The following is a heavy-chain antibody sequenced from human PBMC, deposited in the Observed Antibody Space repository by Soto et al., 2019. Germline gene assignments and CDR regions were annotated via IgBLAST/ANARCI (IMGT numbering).Heavy chain of an antibody. J-gene: IGHJ5*02. CDR3: AREGCYDDILTGYYRGWFDP. V-gene: IGHV1-2*02. Sequence: ASVKVSCKASGYTFTGYYMHWVRQAPGQGLEWMGWINPNSGGTNYAQKFQGRVTMTRDTSISTAYMELSRLRSDDTAVYYCAREGCYDDILTGYYRGWFDPWGQGTLVTAPQ. CDR1: GYTFTGYY. D-gene: IGHD3-9*01. CDR2: INPNSGGT.